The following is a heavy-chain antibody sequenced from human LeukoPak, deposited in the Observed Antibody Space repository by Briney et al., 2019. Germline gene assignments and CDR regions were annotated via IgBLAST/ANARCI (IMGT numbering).Heavy chain of an antibody. CDR3: AKSSDTSGYYSWYFDL. D-gene: IGHD3-22*01. Sequence: GGSLRLSCAASGFTFSSYAMSWVRQAPGKGLEWVSAISGSGGSTYYADSVKGRFTISRDNSKNTLYLQMNGLRAEDTAVYYCAKSSDTSGYYSWYFDLWGRGTLVTVTS. CDR2: ISGSGGST. J-gene: IGHJ2*01. CDR1: GFTFSSYA. V-gene: IGHV3-23*01.